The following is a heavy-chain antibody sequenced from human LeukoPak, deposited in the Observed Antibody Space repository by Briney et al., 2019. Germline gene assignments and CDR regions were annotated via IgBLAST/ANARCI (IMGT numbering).Heavy chain of an antibody. CDR3: GCGRRWLQLGT. D-gene: IGHD5-24*01. J-gene: IGHJ5*02. V-gene: IGHV4-39*01. Sequence: PSETLSLTCTVSGGSISSGGYYWSWIRQHPGKGLEWIGSIYYSGSTYYNPSLKSRVTISVDTSKNQFSLKLSSVTAADTAVYYCGCGRRWLQLGTWGQGTLVTVSS. CDR1: GGSISSGGYY. CDR2: IYYSGST.